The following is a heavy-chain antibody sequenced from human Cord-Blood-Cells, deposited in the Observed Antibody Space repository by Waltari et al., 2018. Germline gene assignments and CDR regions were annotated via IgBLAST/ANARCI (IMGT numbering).Heavy chain of an antibody. J-gene: IGHJ4*02. CDR2: IYYSGST. Sequence: LTCTVSGGSISSSSYYWGWIRQPPGKGLEWIGSIYYSGSTYYNPSLKSRVTISVDTSKNQFSLKLSSVTAADTAVYYCARLTLGLYDFWSGSHHYFDYWGQGTLVTVSS. CDR3: ARLTLGLYDFWSGSHHYFDY. V-gene: IGHV4-39*01. CDR1: GGSISSSSYY. D-gene: IGHD3-3*01.